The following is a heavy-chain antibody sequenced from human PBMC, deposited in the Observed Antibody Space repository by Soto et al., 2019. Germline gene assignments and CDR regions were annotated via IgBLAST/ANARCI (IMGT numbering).Heavy chain of an antibody. J-gene: IGHJ4*02. V-gene: IGHV3-33*01. Sequence: GGSLRLSCASSGCPFSSYGMHWVRQAPGKGLEWVAVIWYDGSNKYYADSVKGRFTISRDNSKNTLYLQMNSLRAEDTAVYYCARTASAAPYYFDYWGQGTLVTVSS. CDR1: GCPFSSYG. CDR3: ARTASAAPYYFDY. CDR2: IWYDGSNK. D-gene: IGHD2-2*01.